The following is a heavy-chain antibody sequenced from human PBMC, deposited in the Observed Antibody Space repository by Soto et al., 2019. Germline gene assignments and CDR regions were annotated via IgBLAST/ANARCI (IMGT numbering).Heavy chain of an antibody. CDR2: TYYRSKWYN. J-gene: IGHJ3*02. V-gene: IGHV6-1*01. D-gene: IGHD2-2*01. Sequence: SQTLSLTCAISGDSVSRNSAAWNWIRQSPSRGLEWLGRTYYRSKWYNDYAVSVKSRITINPDTSKNQFSLKLSSVTAADTAVYYCARVSYCSSTSCSSGVPWRRRFGRAFDIWGQGTMVTVSS. CDR1: GDSVSRNSAA. CDR3: ARVSYCSSTSCSSGVPWRRRFGRAFDI.